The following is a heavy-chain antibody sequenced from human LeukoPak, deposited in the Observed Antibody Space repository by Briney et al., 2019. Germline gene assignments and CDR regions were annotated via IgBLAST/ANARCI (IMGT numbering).Heavy chain of an antibody. D-gene: IGHD6-13*01. CDR2: INPNSGGT. CDR3: ARSDLRYSSSWYPWFDP. J-gene: IGHJ5*02. CDR1: GYTFTGYY. Sequence: GASVKVSCKASGYTFTGYYMHWVRQAPGQGLEWMGWINPNSGGTNYAQKFQGRVTMTRDTSISTAYMELGRLRSDDTAVYYCARSDLRYSSSWYPWFDPWGQGTLVTVSS. V-gene: IGHV1-2*02.